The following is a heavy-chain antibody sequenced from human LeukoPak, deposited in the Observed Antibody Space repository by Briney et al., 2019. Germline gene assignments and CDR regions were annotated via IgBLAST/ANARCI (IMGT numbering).Heavy chain of an antibody. CDR2: ISAYNGNT. D-gene: IGHD5-18*01. Sequence: ASVKVSCKASGYTFTSYGISWVRQAPGQGLEWMGWISAYNGNTNYAQKLQGRVTITADKSTSTAYMELSSLRSEDTAVYYCASPVDTAMVTGGYYYMDVWGKGTTVTVSS. CDR3: ASPVDTAMVTGGYYYMDV. V-gene: IGHV1-18*01. CDR1: GYTFTSYG. J-gene: IGHJ6*03.